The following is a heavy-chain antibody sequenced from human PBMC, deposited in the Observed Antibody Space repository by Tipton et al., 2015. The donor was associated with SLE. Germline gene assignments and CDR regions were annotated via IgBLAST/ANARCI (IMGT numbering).Heavy chain of an antibody. Sequence: TLSLTCTVSGDSISSGSYYWTWIRQPPGKGLEWIGYIYSSGTTNYNPSLKSRVTISVDTSKNQFSLKLSSVIAADTAVYYCARAAYYYDSYDYWGQGTLVTVSS. V-gene: IGHV4-61*01. D-gene: IGHD3-22*01. CDR2: IYSSGTT. CDR3: ARAAYYYDSYDY. CDR1: GDSISSGSYY. J-gene: IGHJ4*02.